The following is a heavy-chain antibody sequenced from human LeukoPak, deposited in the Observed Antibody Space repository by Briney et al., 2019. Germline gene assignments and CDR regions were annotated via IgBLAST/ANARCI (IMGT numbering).Heavy chain of an antibody. D-gene: IGHD6-13*01. CDR1: GFTFSSYA. Sequence: GGSLRLSCAASGFTFSSYAMHWVRQAPGKGLEWVAVISYDGSNKYNADSVKGRFTISRDNSKNTLYLQMNSLRAEDTAVYYCARGVAASLKYNWFDPWGQGTLVTVSS. V-gene: IGHV3-30*01. CDR2: ISYDGSNK. J-gene: IGHJ5*02. CDR3: ARGVAASLKYNWFDP.